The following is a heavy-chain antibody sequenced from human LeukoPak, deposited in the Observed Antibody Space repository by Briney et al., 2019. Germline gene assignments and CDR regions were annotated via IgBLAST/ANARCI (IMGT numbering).Heavy chain of an antibody. D-gene: IGHD6-19*01. CDR3: ARAASPRRIAVALGIYYYYMDV. V-gene: IGHV1-8*03. CDR1: GYTFTSYD. CDR2: MNPNSGNT. Sequence: ASVKVSCKASGYTFTSYDINWVRQATGQGLEWMGWMNPNSGNTGYAQKFQGRVTITRNTSISTAYMELSSLRSEDTAVYYCARAASPRRIAVALGIYYYYMDVWGKGTTVTVSS. J-gene: IGHJ6*03.